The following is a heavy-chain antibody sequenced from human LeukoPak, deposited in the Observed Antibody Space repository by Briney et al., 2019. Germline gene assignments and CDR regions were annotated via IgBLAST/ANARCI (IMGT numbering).Heavy chain of an antibody. CDR3: ARGLMGYCSGGSCFHFDY. CDR1: GYTFTSYD. CDR2: MNPNSGNT. J-gene: IGHJ4*02. D-gene: IGHD2-15*01. Sequence: EASVKVSCKASGYTFTSYDINWVRQATGQGLEWMGWMNPNSGNTGYAQKFQGRVTMTRNTSISTAYMELSSLRSEDTAAYYCARGLMGYCSGGSCFHFDYWGQGTLVTVSS. V-gene: IGHV1-8*01.